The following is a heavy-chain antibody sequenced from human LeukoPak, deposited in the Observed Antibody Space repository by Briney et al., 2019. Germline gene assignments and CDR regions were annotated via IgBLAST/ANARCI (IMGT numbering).Heavy chain of an antibody. Sequence: SETLSLTCTVSGGSISSYYWSWIRQHPGKGLEWIGYIYYSGSTNYNPSLKSRVTISVDTSKNQFSLKLSSVTAADTAVYYCARGGYYGSGSYYDYWGQGTLVTVSS. V-gene: IGHV4-59*08. CDR2: IYYSGST. J-gene: IGHJ4*02. CDR1: GGSISSYY. CDR3: ARGGYYGSGSYYDY. D-gene: IGHD3-10*01.